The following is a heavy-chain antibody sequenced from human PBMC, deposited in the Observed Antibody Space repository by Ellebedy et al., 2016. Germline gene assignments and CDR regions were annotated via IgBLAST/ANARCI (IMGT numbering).Heavy chain of an antibody. CDR2: INPNSGNT. Sequence: ASVKVSCKASGYTFTSYDINWVRQATGQGLEWMGWINPNSGNTGYAQKFQGRVTMTRNTSISTAYMELSSLRSEDTAVYYCAVGSDTAMTDAFDIWGQGTMVTVSS. CDR1: GYTFTSYD. V-gene: IGHV1-8*01. CDR3: AVGSDTAMTDAFDI. J-gene: IGHJ3*02. D-gene: IGHD5-18*01.